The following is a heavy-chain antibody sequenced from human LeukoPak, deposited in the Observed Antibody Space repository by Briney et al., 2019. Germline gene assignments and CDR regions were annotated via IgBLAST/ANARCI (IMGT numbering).Heavy chain of an antibody. CDR1: GFTFSSYA. D-gene: IGHD6-13*01. CDR2: IRYDGSNK. J-gene: IGHJ4*02. Sequence: GGSLRLSCAVSGFTFSSYAMHWVRQAPGKGLEWVAFIRYDGSNKYYADSVKGRFTISRDNSKNTLYLQMNSLRAEDTAVYYCAKDRSGSSWYLDYWGQGTLVTVSS. V-gene: IGHV3-30*02. CDR3: AKDRSGSSWYLDY.